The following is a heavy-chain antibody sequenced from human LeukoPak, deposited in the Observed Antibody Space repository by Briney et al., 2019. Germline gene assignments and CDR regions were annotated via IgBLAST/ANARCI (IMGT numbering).Heavy chain of an antibody. CDR3: AREYSRPLETMVRGKQSRRGWFDH. J-gene: IGHJ5*02. CDR1: GYTFTGYY. CDR2: INPNSGGT. Sequence: GASVKVSCKASGYTFTGYYMHWVRQAPGQGLEWMGWINPNSGGTNYAQKFQGRVTMTRDTSISAVYMDLSRLTSDDTAVYYCAREYSRPLETMVRGKQSRRGWFDHWGQGTLVTVSS. D-gene: IGHD3-10*01. V-gene: IGHV1-2*02.